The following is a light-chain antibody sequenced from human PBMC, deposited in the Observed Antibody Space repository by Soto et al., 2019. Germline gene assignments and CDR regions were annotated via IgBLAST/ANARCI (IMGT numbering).Light chain of an antibody. CDR2: AAS. Sequence: EIGLTQSPATLSLSPGERAILSCRASQSVSSYLAWYQQKPGQAPSLLIYAASNRATGIPARFSGSGSGTDFTPTISRLEPEDFAVYYCQPYGSSGTFGQGTKVDIK. J-gene: IGKJ1*01. V-gene: IGKV3-20*01. CDR1: QSVSSY. CDR3: QPYGSSGT.